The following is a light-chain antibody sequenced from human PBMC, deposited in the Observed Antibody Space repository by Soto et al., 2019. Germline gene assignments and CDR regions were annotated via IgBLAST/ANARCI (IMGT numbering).Light chain of an antibody. Sequence: DIQMTQSPSSLSASVGDRVTITCRASQSISSYLNWYQQKPGKAPKILIYTASSLQSGVPSRFSGSRSGTDFALTISSLQAEDFATYCCQQSYNTPPTFGQGTKVDIK. V-gene: IGKV1-39*01. CDR3: QQSYNTPPT. CDR2: TAS. J-gene: IGKJ2*01. CDR1: QSISSY.